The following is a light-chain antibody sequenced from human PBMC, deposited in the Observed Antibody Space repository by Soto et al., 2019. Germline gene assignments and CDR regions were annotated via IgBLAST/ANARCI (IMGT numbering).Light chain of an antibody. V-gene: IGKV1-9*01. Sequence: DIQLTQSPSFLSASVGDRVTITCRASQGISTYLAWYQQNPGKAPKLLIYAASTLQSGVPSRFSGSGSGTDFTLTISSLQPEDVATYYCQQLYSSPLTFGGGTKVEIK. CDR3: QQLYSSPLT. CDR1: QGISTY. CDR2: AAS. J-gene: IGKJ4*01.